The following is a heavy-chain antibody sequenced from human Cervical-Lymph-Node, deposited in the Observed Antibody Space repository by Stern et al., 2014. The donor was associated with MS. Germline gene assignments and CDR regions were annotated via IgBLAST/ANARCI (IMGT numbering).Heavy chain of an antibody. CDR3: ARERGYSSGSYRLDY. Sequence: EVQLVESGGGLVQPGGSLRLSCAASGFTFNIFWMTWVRQAPGKGLEWVANIKQDGSDKYYVDSVKGRFTISRDNTKNSLFLHMNSLRAEDTAVYYCARERGYSSGSYRLDYWGQGTLVTVSS. J-gene: IGHJ4*02. CDR1: GFTFNIFW. D-gene: IGHD3-10*01. V-gene: IGHV3-7*03. CDR2: IKQDGSDK.